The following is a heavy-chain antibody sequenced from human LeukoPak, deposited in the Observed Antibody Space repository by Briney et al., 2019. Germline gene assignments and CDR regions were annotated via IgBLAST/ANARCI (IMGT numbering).Heavy chain of an antibody. Sequence: PSETLSLTCAVYGGSFSGYYWTGIRQPPGKGLELSGEINHRRSTKYSPSLKRRVTISVDTSKNQSSLRLSSVTAADTAVYYCARRVGRWFGARAYYYPYMDVWGKGTTVTLSS. CDR3: ARRVGRWFGARAYYYPYMDV. CDR2: INHRRST. CDR1: GGSFSGYY. D-gene: IGHD3-10*01. V-gene: IGHV4-34*01. J-gene: IGHJ6*03.